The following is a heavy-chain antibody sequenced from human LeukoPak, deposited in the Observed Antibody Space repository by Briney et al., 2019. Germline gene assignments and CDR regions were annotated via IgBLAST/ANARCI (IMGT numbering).Heavy chain of an antibody. D-gene: IGHD3-22*01. V-gene: IGHV3-23*01. CDR3: VKGHIDGEGYYYFDY. CDR1: GFAFSSYA. Sequence: PGGSLRLSCAASGFAFSSYAMNWVRQAPGKGLEWVSSISGSGGRTYYADSVKGRFTISRDNSKNTVYLQMNSPRAEDTAVYYCVKGHIDGEGYYYFDYWGQGTLVSVSS. CDR2: ISGSGGRT. J-gene: IGHJ4*02.